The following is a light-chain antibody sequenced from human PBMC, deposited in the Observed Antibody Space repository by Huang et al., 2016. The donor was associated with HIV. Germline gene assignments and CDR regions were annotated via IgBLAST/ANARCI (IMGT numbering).Light chain of an antibody. CDR3: QQSHANPWT. CDR1: QSIRAY. V-gene: IGKV1-39*01. CDR2: TAS. Sequence: DIQMTPPPSSLSASVGDRVTITCRASQSIRAYLNWCQEKPGKAPQLLIFTASRLQRGVPSRFSGNGSGPDFTLPISSLQPGDFATYYCQQSHANPWTFGQGTKVEIK. J-gene: IGKJ1*01.